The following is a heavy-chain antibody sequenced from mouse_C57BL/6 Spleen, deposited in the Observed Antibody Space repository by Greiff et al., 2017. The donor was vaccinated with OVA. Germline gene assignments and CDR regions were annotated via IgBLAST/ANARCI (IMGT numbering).Heavy chain of an antibody. CDR3: ARAYYGSSYGWFAY. J-gene: IGHJ3*01. D-gene: IGHD1-1*01. V-gene: IGHV5-4*01. CDR1: GFTFSSYA. Sequence: EVHLVESGGGLVKPGGSLKLSCAASGFTFSSYAMSWVRQTPEKRLEWVATISDGGSYTYYPDNVKGRFTISRDNAKNNLYMQMSHLKSEDTAMYYCARAYYGSSYGWFAYWGKGTLVTVSA. CDR2: ISDGGSYT.